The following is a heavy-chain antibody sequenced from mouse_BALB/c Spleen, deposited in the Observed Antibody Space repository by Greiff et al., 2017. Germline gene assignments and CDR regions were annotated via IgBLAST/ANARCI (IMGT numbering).Heavy chain of an antibody. D-gene: IGHD2-1*01. V-gene: IGHV1-82*01. Sequence: QVQLQQSGPELVKPGASVKISCKASGYAFSSSWMNWVKQRPGQGLEWIGRIYPGDGDTNYNGKFKGKATLTADKSSSTAYMQLSSLTSVDSAVYFCARPYGNYPAWFAYWGQGTLVTVSA. J-gene: IGHJ3*01. CDR1: GYAFSSSW. CDR2: IYPGDGDT. CDR3: ARPYGNYPAWFAY.